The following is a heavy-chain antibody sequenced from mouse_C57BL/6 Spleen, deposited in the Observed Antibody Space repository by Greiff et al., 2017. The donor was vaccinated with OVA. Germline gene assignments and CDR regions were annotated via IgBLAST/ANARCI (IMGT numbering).Heavy chain of an antibody. CDR1: GYSITSGYY. CDR2: ISYDGSN. CDR3: AHYYGSEGYYAMDY. J-gene: IGHJ4*01. Sequence: EVQLQESGPGLVKPSQSLSLTCSVTGYSITSGYYWNWIRQFPGNKLEWMGYISYDGSNNYNPSLKNRISITRDTSKNQFFLKLNSVTTEDTATYYCAHYYGSEGYYAMDYWGQGTSVTVSS. V-gene: IGHV3-6*01. D-gene: IGHD1-1*01.